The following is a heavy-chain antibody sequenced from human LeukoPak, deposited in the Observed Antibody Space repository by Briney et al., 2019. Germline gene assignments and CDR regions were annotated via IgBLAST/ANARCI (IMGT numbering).Heavy chain of an antibody. CDR2: IYTSGST. V-gene: IGHV4-4*07. J-gene: IGHJ5*02. CDR3: ARSLGYCSGGSCYSRTGNWFDP. CDR1: GGSISSYY. D-gene: IGHD2-15*01. Sequence: SETLSLTCTVSGGSISSYYFTWIRQAAAAGKGLEWIGRIYTSGSTNYNPSLKSRVTMSVDTSKNQFSLKLSSVTAADTAVYYCARSLGYCSGGSCYSRTGNWFDPWGQGTLVTVSS.